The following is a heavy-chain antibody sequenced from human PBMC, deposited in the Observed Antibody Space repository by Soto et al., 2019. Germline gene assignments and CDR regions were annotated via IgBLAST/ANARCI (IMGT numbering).Heavy chain of an antibody. Sequence: SETLSLTCTVSGGSISSDDYYWSWIRQPPGKGLEWIGYIYYSGSTYYNPSLKSRVTISVDTSKNQFSLKLSSVTAADKAVYYCARVSYYYDSSGYLDWGKGTLVTVSS. D-gene: IGHD3-22*01. CDR1: GGSISSDDYY. CDR3: ARVSYYYDSSGYLD. J-gene: IGHJ4*02. V-gene: IGHV4-30-4*01. CDR2: IYYSGST.